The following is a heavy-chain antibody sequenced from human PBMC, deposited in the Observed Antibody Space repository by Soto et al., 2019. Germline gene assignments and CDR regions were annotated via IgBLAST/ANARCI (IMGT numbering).Heavy chain of an antibody. Sequence: QVQLVQSGAEVKKPGSSVKVSCKASGDTFTTNSLNWVRQAPGQGLEWMGGIIPVVGTTKYAQKYQDRVTITGDESTNTAYMELSSLRSDDKAVYYCARGLLYATTYFDYWGQGTPVTVSS. CDR3: ARGLLYATTYFDY. CDR2: IIPVVGTT. J-gene: IGHJ4*02. D-gene: IGHD2-8*01. CDR1: GDTFTTNS. V-gene: IGHV1-69*01.